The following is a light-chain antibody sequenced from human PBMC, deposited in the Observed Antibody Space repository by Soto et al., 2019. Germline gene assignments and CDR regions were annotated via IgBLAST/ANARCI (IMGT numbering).Light chain of an antibody. CDR3: MQDLQTPYT. CDR1: QSLLHSNGYMS. J-gene: IGKJ2*01. V-gene: IGKV2-28*01. Sequence: EIVMTQSPVSLPVTPGEPASISCRSSQSLLHSNGYMSLDWYLQKPGQSPQLLIYLGSNRASGVSDGFSGSGSGTDFTPKIRRVGAEDDGVYYCMQDLQTPYTFGPGTKLEIK. CDR2: LGS.